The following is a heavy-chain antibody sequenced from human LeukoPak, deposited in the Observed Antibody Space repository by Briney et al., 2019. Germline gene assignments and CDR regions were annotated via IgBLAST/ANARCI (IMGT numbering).Heavy chain of an antibody. CDR1: GGSISSGDYY. CDR3: VRHGARAGGYCSSTSCYTFDL. J-gene: IGHJ4*02. Sequence: SQTLSLTCTVSGGSISSGDYYWSWIRQPPGKGLEWIGYIYYSGSTDYNPSLKSRVTLSLDTSKNQFSLKLSSVTAADTALYYCVRHGARAGGYCSSTSCYTFDLWGQGTQVTVSS. D-gene: IGHD2-2*02. V-gene: IGHV4-30-4*01. CDR2: IYYSGST.